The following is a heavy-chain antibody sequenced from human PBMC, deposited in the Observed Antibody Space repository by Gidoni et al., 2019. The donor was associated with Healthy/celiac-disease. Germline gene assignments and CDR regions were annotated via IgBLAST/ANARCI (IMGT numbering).Heavy chain of an antibody. CDR2: INHSGST. J-gene: IGHJ5*02. V-gene: IGHV4-34*01. D-gene: IGHD3-3*01. CDR1: GGSFSGYY. CDR3: ARATTYYDFWSVGFDP. Sequence: QVQLQQWGAGLLKPSETLSLTCAVYGGSFSGYYWSWIRQPPGKGLEWIGEINHSGSTNYNPSLKSRVTISVDTSKNQFSLKLSSVTAADTAVYYCARATTYYDFWSVGFDPWGQGTLVTVSS.